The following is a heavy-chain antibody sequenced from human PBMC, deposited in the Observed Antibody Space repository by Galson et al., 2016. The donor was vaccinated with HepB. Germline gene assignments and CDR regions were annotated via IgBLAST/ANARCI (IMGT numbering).Heavy chain of an antibody. Sequence: SLRLSCAASRFTVGNNYMSWVRQAPGKGLEWVSLIYSGGTTHYAESVRGRFIISRDNSKNTLYLQMNSLRAEDTAVYYCVIRWVWGQGTMVTVSS. CDR3: VIRWV. J-gene: IGHJ3*01. CDR2: IYSGGTT. CDR1: RFTVGNNY. V-gene: IGHV3-66*01.